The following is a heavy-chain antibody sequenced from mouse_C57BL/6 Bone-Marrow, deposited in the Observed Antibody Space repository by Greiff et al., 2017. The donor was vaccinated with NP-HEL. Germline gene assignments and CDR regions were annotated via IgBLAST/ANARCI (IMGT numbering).Heavy chain of an antibody. J-gene: IGHJ3*01. CDR3: AREGSYYDVAY. Sequence: QVQLQQSGPELVKPGASVKISCKASGYAFSSSWMNWVKQRPGKGLEWIGRIYPGDGDTTYNGKFKGKATMTADKSSSTAYMQLSSLTSEDSAVYVCAREGSYYDVAYWGQGTLVTVSA. D-gene: IGHD2-4*01. CDR1: GYAFSSSW. V-gene: IGHV1-82*01. CDR2: IYPGDGDT.